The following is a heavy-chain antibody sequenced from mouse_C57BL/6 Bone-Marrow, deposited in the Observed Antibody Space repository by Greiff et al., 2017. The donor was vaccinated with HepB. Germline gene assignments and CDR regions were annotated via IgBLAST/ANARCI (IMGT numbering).Heavy chain of an antibody. Sequence: VKLQESGAELARPGASVKLSCKASGYTFTSYGISWVKQRTGQGLEWIGEIYPRSGNTYYNEKFKGKATLTADKSSSTAYMELRSLTSEDSAVYFCARHSNYGYWGQGTTLTVSS. D-gene: IGHD2-5*01. V-gene: IGHV1-81*01. CDR2: IYPRSGNT. J-gene: IGHJ2*01. CDR1: GYTFTSYG. CDR3: ARHSNYGY.